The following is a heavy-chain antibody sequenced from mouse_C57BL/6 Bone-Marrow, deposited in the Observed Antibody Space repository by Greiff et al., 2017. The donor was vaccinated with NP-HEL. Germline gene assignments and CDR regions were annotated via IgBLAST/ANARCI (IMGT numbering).Heavy chain of an antibody. V-gene: IGHV5-12*01. J-gene: IGHJ4*01. CDR2: ISNGGGST. CDR3: ARSTMVTTSYYYAMDY. Sequence: DVKLVESGGGLVQPGGSLKLSCAASGFTFSDYYMYWVRQTPEKRLEWVAYISNGGGSTYYPDTVKGRFTISRDNAKNTLYLQMSRLKSEDTAMYYCARSTMVTTSYYYAMDYWGQGTSVTVSS. D-gene: IGHD2-2*01. CDR1: GFTFSDYY.